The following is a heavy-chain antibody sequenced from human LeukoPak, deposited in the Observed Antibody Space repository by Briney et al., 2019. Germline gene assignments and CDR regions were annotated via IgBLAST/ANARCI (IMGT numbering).Heavy chain of an antibody. CDR1: GYRFTSYW. CDR3: ARQAEYSSSLGTY. V-gene: IGHV5-51*01. D-gene: IGHD6-6*01. J-gene: IGHJ4*02. Sequence: GESLKISCKGSGYRFTSYWIGWVRQMPGKGLEWMGIIYPGDSDTRYSPSFQGQVTISADKPISTAYLQWSSLKASDTAMYYCARQAEYSSSLGTYWGQGTLVTVSS. CDR2: IYPGDSDT.